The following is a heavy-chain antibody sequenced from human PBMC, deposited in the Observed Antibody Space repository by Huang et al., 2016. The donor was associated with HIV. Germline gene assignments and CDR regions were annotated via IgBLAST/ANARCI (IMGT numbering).Heavy chain of an antibody. CDR3: VKERGSSRARSSFDF. J-gene: IGHJ3*01. V-gene: IGHV3-30*02. Sequence: QVRLVESGGGVVQPGASLTLSCSGSGFPFSAYGMDWVRQAPGKGLDWVSLIRYDGNNDHVIGSVKGRFTISRDNSNNTLYLRMNSLRPEDTAVYYCVKERGSSRARSSFDFWGQGTSVSVSS. CDR1: GFPFSAYG. CDR2: IRYDGNND. D-gene: IGHD6-13*01.